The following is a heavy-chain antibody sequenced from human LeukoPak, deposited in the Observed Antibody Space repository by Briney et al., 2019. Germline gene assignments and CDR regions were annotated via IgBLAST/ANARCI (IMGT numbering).Heavy chain of an antibody. V-gene: IGHV4-59*08. CDR2: IYYSGST. J-gene: IGHJ4*02. CDR1: GGSISSYY. Sequence: PSETLSLTCTLSGGSISSYYWSWLRQPPGKGLEWIGYIYYSGSTNYNPSLKSRVTISAATSKNQLCLKLSSVTAADTAGYYCARPLDFYDSSAYGYWGQGTLVTVSS. CDR3: ARPLDFYDSSAYGY. D-gene: IGHD3-22*01.